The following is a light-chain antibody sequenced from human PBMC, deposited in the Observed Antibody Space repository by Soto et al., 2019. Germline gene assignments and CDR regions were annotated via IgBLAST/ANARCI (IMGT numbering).Light chain of an antibody. CDR1: SGDVGGYNY. V-gene: IGLV2-14*01. J-gene: IGLJ2*01. Sequence: QSALTQPASVSGSPGQSITISCTGTSGDVGGYNYVSWYQQHPGKAPKLMIYDVSNRPSGVSNRFSGSRSSNTASLTISGLQAEDEADYYCSSYTSSTTRVFGGGTKLTVL. CDR3: SSYTSSTTRV. CDR2: DVS.